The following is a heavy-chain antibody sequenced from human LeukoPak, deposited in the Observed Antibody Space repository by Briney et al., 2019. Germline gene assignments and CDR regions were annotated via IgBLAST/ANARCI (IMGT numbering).Heavy chain of an antibody. D-gene: IGHD6-13*01. CDR1: GYTLTGYG. Sequence: ASVKVSCKTSGYTLTGYGISWVRQAPGQGLEWMAWISSLNGDTKYAQKFQGRVTVTTDRSTSTAYMELRSLRSDDTAVYSCARGWDSSSLDRYNWFDPWGQGTLVTVSS. V-gene: IGHV1-18*01. CDR2: ISSLNGDT. CDR3: ARGWDSSSLDRYNWFDP. J-gene: IGHJ5*02.